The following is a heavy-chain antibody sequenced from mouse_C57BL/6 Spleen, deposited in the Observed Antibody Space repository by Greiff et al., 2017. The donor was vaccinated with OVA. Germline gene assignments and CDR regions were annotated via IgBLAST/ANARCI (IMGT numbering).Heavy chain of an antibody. CDR1: GYTFTSYW. D-gene: IGHD1-1*01. J-gene: IGHJ1*03. Sequence: VQLQQPGAELVKPGASVKMSCKASGYTFTSYWITWVKQRPGQGLEWIGDIYPGSGSTNYNEKFKSKATLTVDTSSSTAYMQLSSLTSEDSAVYYCARDPVTTVVYWYFDVWGTGTTVTVSS. V-gene: IGHV1-55*01. CDR2: IYPGSGST. CDR3: ARDPVTTVVYWYFDV.